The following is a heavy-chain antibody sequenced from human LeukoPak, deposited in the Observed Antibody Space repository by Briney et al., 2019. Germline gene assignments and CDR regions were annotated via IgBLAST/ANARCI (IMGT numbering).Heavy chain of an antibody. Sequence: GASVKVSCKASGYTFTSYYMHWVRQAPGQGLEWMGIINPSGGSTSYAQKFQGRVTMTRDTSTSTVYMELSSLRSEDTAVYYCARALCGGECYGPLYYLDDWGQGTLVTVSS. D-gene: IGHD2-21*01. CDR2: INPSGGST. J-gene: IGHJ4*02. V-gene: IGHV1-46*01. CDR3: ARALCGGECYGPLYYLDD. CDR1: GYTFTSYY.